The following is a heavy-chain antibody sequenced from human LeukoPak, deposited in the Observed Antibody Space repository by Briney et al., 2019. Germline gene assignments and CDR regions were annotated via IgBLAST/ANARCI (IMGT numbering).Heavy chain of an antibody. J-gene: IGHJ4*02. CDR1: GFTYNSHA. CDR2: ISANGANT. D-gene: IGHD5-18*01. Sequence: GGSLRLSCVASGFTYNSHAMSWVRQAPGKGVEWVSGISANGANTYYTDSVRGRFTISRDNSKNTVYLQMSSLSAEDTAISYCAKDQGFSYFYLDYWGQGILVTVSS. CDR3: AKDQGFSYFYLDY. V-gene: IGHV3-23*01.